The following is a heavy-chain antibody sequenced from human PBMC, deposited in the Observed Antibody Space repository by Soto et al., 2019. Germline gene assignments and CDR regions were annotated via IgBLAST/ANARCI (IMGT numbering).Heavy chain of an antibody. Sequence: SETLSLTCAVYGGSFSGYYWSWIRQPPGKGLEWIGEINHSGSTNYNPSLKSRVTISVDTSKNQFSLKLSSVTAADTAVYYCARARYYYGIDVWGQGTKVTVSS. CDR3: ARARYYYGIDV. CDR1: GGSFSGYY. V-gene: IGHV4-34*01. CDR2: INHSGST. J-gene: IGHJ6*02.